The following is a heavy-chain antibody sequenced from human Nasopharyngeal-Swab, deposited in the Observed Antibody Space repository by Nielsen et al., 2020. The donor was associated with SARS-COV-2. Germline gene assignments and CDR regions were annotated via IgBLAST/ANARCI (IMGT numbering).Heavy chain of an antibody. V-gene: IGHV1-46*01. CDR1: GYTFTSYY. J-gene: IGHJ4*02. CDR3: AKEPKKNDYGDYVLWY. Sequence: ASVKVSCKASGYTFTSYYMHWVRQAPGQGLEWMGIINPSGGSTSYAQKFQGRVTMTRDTSTSTVYLELSSLRAEDTAVYYCAKEPKKNDYGDYVLWYWGQGTLVTVSS. D-gene: IGHD4-17*01. CDR2: INPSGGST.